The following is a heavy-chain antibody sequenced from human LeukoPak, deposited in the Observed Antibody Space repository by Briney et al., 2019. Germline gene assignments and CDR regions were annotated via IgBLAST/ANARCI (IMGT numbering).Heavy chain of an antibody. Sequence: PSETLSLTCTVSGGSISSYYWSWIRQPAGKGLEWIGRIYTSGSTNYNPSLKSRVTMSVGTSKNQFSLKLSSVTAADTAVYYCARERVAGYSSSWYVPYFDYWGQGTLVTVSS. J-gene: IGHJ4*02. CDR3: ARERVAGYSSSWYVPYFDY. D-gene: IGHD6-13*01. CDR1: GGSISSYY. CDR2: IYTSGST. V-gene: IGHV4-4*07.